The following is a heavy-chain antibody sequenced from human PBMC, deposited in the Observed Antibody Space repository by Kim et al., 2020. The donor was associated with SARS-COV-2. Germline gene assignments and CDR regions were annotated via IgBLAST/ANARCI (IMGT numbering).Heavy chain of an antibody. V-gene: IGHV3-33*05. CDR3: ARDRFWGDYGDYVRGFGGQNYYYYGMDV. J-gene: IGHJ6*02. Sequence: GGSLRLSCAASGFTFSSYGMHWVRQAPGKGLEWVAVISYDGSNKYYADSVKGRFTISRDNSKNTLYLQMNSLRAEDTAVYYCARDRFWGDYGDYVRGFGGQNYYYYGMDVWGQGTTVTVSS. D-gene: IGHD4-17*01. CDR1: GFTFSSYG. CDR2: ISYDGSNK.